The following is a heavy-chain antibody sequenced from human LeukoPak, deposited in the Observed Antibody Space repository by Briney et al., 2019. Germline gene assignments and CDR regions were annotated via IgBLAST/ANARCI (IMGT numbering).Heavy chain of an antibody. CDR1: GFTFSSYW. CDR2: INSDGSST. CDR3: AKGSGGSRPYYFHY. V-gene: IGHV3-74*01. J-gene: IGHJ4*02. D-gene: IGHD2-15*01. Sequence: GSLRLSCAASGFTFSSYWMHWVRQAPGKGLVWVSRINSDGSSTSYADSVKGRFTISRDNSKNTLYLQMNSLRAEDTAIYYCAKGSGGSRPYYFHYWGQGTLVTVSS.